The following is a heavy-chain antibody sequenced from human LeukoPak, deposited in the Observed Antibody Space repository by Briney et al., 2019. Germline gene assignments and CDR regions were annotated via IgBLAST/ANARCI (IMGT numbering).Heavy chain of an antibody. D-gene: IGHD2-2*01. V-gene: IGHV4-39*07. J-gene: IGHJ4*02. CDR1: AASVTTSSCY. CDR2: FYYSGTT. Sequence: SETLSLTCSVSAASVTTSSCYWGWIRQPPGKGLEWIGSFYYSGTTYYNPSLKSRVTISVDTSKNQFSLKLSSVTAADTAVYYCARGGKDIVVIDFWGQGTLVTVSS. CDR3: ARGGKDIVVIDF.